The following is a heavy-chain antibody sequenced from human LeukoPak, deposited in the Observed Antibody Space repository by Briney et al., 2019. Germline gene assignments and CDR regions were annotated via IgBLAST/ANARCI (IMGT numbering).Heavy chain of an antibody. J-gene: IGHJ4*02. CDR1: GGSISNYD. CDR2: ISDRGGA. CDR3: ARLPSH. Sequence: SETLSLTCTVSGGSISNYDWSWIRQPPGKEPEWIGNISDRGGATYNPSLKSRVTMSVDTSKTHFSLKLNSVTAADTAVYYCARLPSHWGQGTLVTVSS. V-gene: IGHV4-59*08.